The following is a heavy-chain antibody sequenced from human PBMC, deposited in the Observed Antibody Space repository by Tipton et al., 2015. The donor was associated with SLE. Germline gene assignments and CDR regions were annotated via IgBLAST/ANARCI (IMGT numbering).Heavy chain of an antibody. V-gene: IGHV4-34*01. CDR1: GGSFSGYY. CDR2: INHSGGT. CDR3: ARLSTRGWFDH. J-gene: IGHJ2*01. D-gene: IGHD2/OR15-2a*01. Sequence: GLVKPSETLSLTCAVYGGSFSGYYWSWIRRPPGKGLEWIGEINHSGGTNYNPSPKSRATISVDTSKNQFSLKLSSVTAADTAVYYCARLSTRGWFDHWGGGTLVTVSA.